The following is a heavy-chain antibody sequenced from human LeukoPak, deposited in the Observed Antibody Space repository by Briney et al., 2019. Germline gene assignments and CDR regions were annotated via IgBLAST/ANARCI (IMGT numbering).Heavy chain of an antibody. CDR2: SYYSGST. CDR3: ARHVTSAEIVAGNFDY. D-gene: IGHD6-19*01. Sequence: SETLSLTCTVSGGSISSSTYFWGWIRQPPGKGLEWIGSSYYSGSTYYNPSLKSRVTISVDTSKNQFSLKLSSVTAADTAVYYCARHVTSAEIVAGNFDYWGQGTLVTVSS. V-gene: IGHV4-39*01. CDR1: GGSISSSTYF. J-gene: IGHJ4*02.